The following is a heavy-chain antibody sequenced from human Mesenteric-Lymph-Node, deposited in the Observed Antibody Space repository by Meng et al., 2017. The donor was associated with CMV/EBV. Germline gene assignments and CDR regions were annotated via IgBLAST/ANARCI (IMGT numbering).Heavy chain of an antibody. CDR3: ARSVGGVGLDY. V-gene: IGHV3-7*01. CDR2: IKQDGSEK. D-gene: IGHD1-26*01. Sequence: GESLKISCAASGFTFSSYWMSWVRQAPGKGLEWVANIKQDGSEKYYVDSVKGRFTISRDNAKNSLYLQMNSLRAEDTAVYYCARSVGGVGLDYWGQGTLVTVSS. J-gene: IGHJ4*02. CDR1: GFTFSSYW.